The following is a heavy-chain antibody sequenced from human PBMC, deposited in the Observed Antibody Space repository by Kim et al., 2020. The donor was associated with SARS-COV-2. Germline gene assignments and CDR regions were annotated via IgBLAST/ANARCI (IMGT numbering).Heavy chain of an antibody. CDR3: AREYYGSGSSQSYYFDY. J-gene: IGHJ4*02. V-gene: IGHV4-59*01. D-gene: IGHD3-10*01. Sequence: LKSRVTISVDTSKNQFSLKLSSVTAADTAVYYCAREYYGSGSSQSYYFDYWGQGTLVTVSS.